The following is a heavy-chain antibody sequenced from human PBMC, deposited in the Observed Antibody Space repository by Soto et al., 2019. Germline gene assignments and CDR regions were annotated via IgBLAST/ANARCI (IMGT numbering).Heavy chain of an antibody. CDR3: ARAPDYGDYPLFNFDL. Sequence: ASVKGSCKAAGYTFTSYAMNWVRQAPGQGLEWMGWINTNTGNPTYAQGFTGRFVFSLDTSVSTAYLQICSLKAEDTAVYYCARAPDYGDYPLFNFDLWGRGTLVTVSS. CDR1: GYTFTSYA. V-gene: IGHV7-4-1*01. J-gene: IGHJ2*01. D-gene: IGHD4-17*01. CDR2: INTNTGNP.